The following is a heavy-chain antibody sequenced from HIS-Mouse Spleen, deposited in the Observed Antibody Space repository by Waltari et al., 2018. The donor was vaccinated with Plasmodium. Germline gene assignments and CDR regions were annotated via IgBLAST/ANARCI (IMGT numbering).Heavy chain of an antibody. J-gene: IGHJ4*02. CDR3: ARGSPDYDSSGFDY. Sequence: QVQLQQWGAGLLKPSETLSLTCAVYGGSFSGYYWSCIRQPPGKGLEWIGEINHSGSTNYNPSLKSRVTISVDTSKNQFSLKLSSVTAADTAVYYCARGSPDYDSSGFDYWGQGTLVTVSS. CDR1: GGSFSGYY. CDR2: INHSGST. V-gene: IGHV4-34*01. D-gene: IGHD3-22*01.